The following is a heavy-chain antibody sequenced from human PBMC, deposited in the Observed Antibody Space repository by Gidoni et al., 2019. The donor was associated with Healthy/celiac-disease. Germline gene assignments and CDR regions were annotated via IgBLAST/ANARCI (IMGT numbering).Heavy chain of an antibody. J-gene: IGHJ4*02. CDR3: AKDLWDTFPQYYFDY. CDR1: GFPFSSYA. CDR2: ISGSGGNT. Sequence: EVQLVAAGGGLVQPGGSLRLSCAASGFPFSSYAMNWVRQAPGKGLEWVSAISGSGGNTYYADSVKGRFTISRDNSKNTVYLQMNSLRAEDTAVYYCAKDLWDTFPQYYFDYWGQGTLVTVSS. V-gene: IGHV3-23*04. D-gene: IGHD1-26*01.